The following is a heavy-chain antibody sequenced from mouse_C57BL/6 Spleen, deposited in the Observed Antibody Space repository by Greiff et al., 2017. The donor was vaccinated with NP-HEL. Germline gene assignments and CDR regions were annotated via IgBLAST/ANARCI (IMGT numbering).Heavy chain of an antibody. J-gene: IGHJ1*03. V-gene: IGHV1-7*01. Sequence: VQLQQSGAELAKPGASVKLSCKASGYTFTSYRMHWVKQRPGQGLEWIGYINPSSGYTKYNQKFKDKATLTADKSSSTAYMQLSSLTYEDSAVYYGAKDYGSKLSYWYFDVWGTGTTVTVSS. CDR1: GYTFTSYR. D-gene: IGHD1-1*01. CDR2: INPSSGYT. CDR3: AKDYGSKLSYWYFDV.